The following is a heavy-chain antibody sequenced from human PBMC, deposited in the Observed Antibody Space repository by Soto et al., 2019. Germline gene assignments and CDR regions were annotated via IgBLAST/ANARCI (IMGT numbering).Heavy chain of an antibody. CDR2: IIPIFGTA. CDR3: ASSWPYCSGGSCYSHNWFAP. D-gene: IGHD2-15*01. CDR1: GGTFSSYA. J-gene: IGHJ5*02. V-gene: IGHV1-69*13. Sequence: SVKVSWKASGGTFSSYAISWVRQAPGQGLEWMGGIIPIFGTANYAQKFQGRVTITADESTSTAYMELSSLRSEDTAVYYCASSWPYCSGGSCYSHNWFAPWGQGTLVTVSS.